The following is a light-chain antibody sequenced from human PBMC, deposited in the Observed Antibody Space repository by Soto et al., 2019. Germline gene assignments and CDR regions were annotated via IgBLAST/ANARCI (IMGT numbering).Light chain of an antibody. V-gene: IGKV3-15*01. J-gene: IGKJ4*01. CDR2: GAS. Sequence: EIVMTQSPATLSVSPGERATLSCRASQSVSSNFAWYQQKPGKAPRLLIYGASTRATGIPARFSGSGSGTEFTLTISSLQSEDFAVYYCQQYKNLPLTFGGGTKVEIK. CDR3: QQYKNLPLT. CDR1: QSVSSN.